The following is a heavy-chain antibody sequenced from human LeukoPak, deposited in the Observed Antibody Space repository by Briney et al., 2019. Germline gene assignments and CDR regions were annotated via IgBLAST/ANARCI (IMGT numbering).Heavy chain of an antibody. Sequence: SSETLSLTCTVSGGSISSGGYYWSWIRQHPGKGLEWIGYIYYSGSTYYNPSLKSRVTISVDTSKNQFSLKLSSVTAADTAVYYCARDRGYSYGSTNHAFDIWGQGTMVTVSS. CDR1: GGSISSGGYY. V-gene: IGHV4-31*03. J-gene: IGHJ3*02. CDR3: ARDRGYSYGSTNHAFDI. CDR2: IYYSGST. D-gene: IGHD5-18*01.